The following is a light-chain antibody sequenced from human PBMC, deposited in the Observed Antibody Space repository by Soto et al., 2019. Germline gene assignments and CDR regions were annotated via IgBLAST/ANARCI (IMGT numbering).Light chain of an antibody. CDR2: DAS. Sequence: DIQMTQSPSTLSASVGDRVTITCRASQSISSWLAWYQQKPGKAPKLLIYDASSLESGGPSRFSGSGSGTEFTLTISSLQPDDFATYDCQQYNSYPWTFGQGTKVEIK. CDR1: QSISSW. V-gene: IGKV1-5*01. J-gene: IGKJ1*01. CDR3: QQYNSYPWT.